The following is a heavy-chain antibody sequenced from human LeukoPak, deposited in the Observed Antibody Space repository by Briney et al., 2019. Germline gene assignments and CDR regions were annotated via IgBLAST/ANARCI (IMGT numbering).Heavy chain of an antibody. CDR3: ARSPFSSSWSLYYFDY. CDR1: VGSISSYY. V-gene: IGHV4-4*07. CDR2: IYSSGTT. J-gene: IGHJ4*02. Sequence: SETLSLTCTVSVGSISSYYWSWIRQPAGKGLEWIGRIYSSGTTNYNPSLKSRVTMSVDTSKNQFSLKLSSVTAADTAMYYCARSPFSSSWSLYYFDYWGQGTLVTVSS. D-gene: IGHD6-13*01.